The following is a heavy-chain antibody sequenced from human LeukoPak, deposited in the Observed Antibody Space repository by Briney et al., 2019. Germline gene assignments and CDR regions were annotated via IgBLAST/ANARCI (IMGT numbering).Heavy chain of an antibody. CDR1: GGSISSYY. CDR3: ARYCSGGSCCPRGMDV. D-gene: IGHD2-15*01. Sequence: SETLSLTCTVSGGSISSYYWSWIRQPPGKGLEWIGYIYYSGSTNYNPSLKSRVTISVDTSKNQFSLKLSSVTAADTAVYYCARYCSGGSCCPRGMDVWGQGTTVTVSS. V-gene: IGHV4-59*08. J-gene: IGHJ6*02. CDR2: IYYSGST.